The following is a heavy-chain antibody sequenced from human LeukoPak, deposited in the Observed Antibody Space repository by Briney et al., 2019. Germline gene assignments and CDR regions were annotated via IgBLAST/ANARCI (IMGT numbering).Heavy chain of an antibody. CDR1: GYXFTSYG. J-gene: IGHJ4*02. CDR2: ISAYNGNT. D-gene: IGHD6-19*01. CDR3: ARDRQTYSSGWYVFDY. V-gene: IGHV1-18*01. Sequence: ASVKVSCKASGYXFTSYGMSWVRQAPGQGLEWMGWISAYNGNTNYAQKLQGRVTMTTDTSTSTAYMELRSLRSDDTAVYYCARDRQTYSSGWYVFDYWGQGTLVTVSS.